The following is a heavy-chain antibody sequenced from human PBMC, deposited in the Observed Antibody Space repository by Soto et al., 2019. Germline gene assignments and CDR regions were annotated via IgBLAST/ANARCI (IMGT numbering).Heavy chain of an antibody. Sequence: PGGSLEISSAASGFTFSSYAMPWVRKAPGKGLEYVSAISSNGGSTYYANSVKGRFTISRDNSKNTLYLQMGSLRAEDMAVYYCARDPWKAGTDAFDIWGQGTMVTVS. CDR3: ARDPWKAGTDAFDI. CDR1: GFTFSSYA. V-gene: IGHV3-64*01. D-gene: IGHD6-13*01. J-gene: IGHJ3*02. CDR2: ISSNGGST.